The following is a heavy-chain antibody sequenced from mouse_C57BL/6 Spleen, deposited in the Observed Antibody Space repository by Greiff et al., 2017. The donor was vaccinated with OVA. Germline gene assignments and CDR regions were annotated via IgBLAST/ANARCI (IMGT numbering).Heavy chain of an antibody. CDR1: GFSLTSYG. V-gene: IGHV2-6-1*01. J-gene: IGHJ4*01. CDR3: ARHPYDGYGAMDY. Sequence: VKLMESGPGLVAPSQSLSITCTVSGFSLTSYGVHWVRQPPGKGLEWLVVIWSDGSTTYNSALKSRLSISKDNSKSQVFLKMNSLQTDDTAMYYCARHPYDGYGAMDYWGQGTSVTVSS. CDR2: IWSDGST. D-gene: IGHD2-3*01.